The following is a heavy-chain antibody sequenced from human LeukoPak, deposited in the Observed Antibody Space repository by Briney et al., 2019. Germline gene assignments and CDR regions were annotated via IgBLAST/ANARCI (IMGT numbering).Heavy chain of an antibody. Sequence: PSGSLRLSCAASGLTFSTYSMHWVRQAPGKGLEWVSSITNSITNIYYADSVKGRFIISTDNAKDSLYLQMNSLRAEDTAVYYCVRSYSYDFWVPSDYWGPGTLVTVSS. CDR1: GLTFSTYS. CDR3: VRSYSYDFWVPSDY. CDR2: ITNSITNI. D-gene: IGHD5-18*01. J-gene: IGHJ4*02. V-gene: IGHV3-21*01.